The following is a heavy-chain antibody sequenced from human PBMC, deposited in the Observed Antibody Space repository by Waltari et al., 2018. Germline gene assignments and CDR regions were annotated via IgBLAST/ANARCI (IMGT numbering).Heavy chain of an antibody. J-gene: IGHJ2*01. V-gene: IGHV1-69*15. CDR2: IIPIFGTA. D-gene: IGHD3-16*01. CDR3: AGGDWYFDL. Sequence: QVQLVQSGAEVKKPGSSVKVSCKASGGTFSSYAISWVRQVPGQGLEWMGRIIPIFGTANYAQKFQGRGTITADESPSTAYMELGSLRSEDTAVYYCAGGDWYFDLWGRGTLVTVSS. CDR1: GGTFSSYA.